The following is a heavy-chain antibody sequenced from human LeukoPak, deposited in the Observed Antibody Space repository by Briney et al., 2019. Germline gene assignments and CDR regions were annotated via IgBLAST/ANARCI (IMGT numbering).Heavy chain of an antibody. V-gene: IGHV5-51*01. CDR2: IYPGDSDT. CDR3: ARLNPSVAAHYFDY. D-gene: IGHD6-19*01. Sequence: GESLKISCKGSGYIFTTYWIGWVRQMPGKGLECLGVIYPGDSDTRYSPSFQGQVTISADKSISTAYLQWSSLKASDTAMYYCARLNPSVAAHYFDYWGQGTLVTVSS. J-gene: IGHJ4*02. CDR1: GYIFTTYW.